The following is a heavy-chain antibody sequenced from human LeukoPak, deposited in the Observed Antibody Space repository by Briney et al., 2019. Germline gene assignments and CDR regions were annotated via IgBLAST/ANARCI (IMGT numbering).Heavy chain of an antibody. Sequence: PSETLSLTCTVSGGSISSYYWSWIRQPPGKGLEWIGYIYYSGSTNYNPSLKSRVTISVDTSKNQFSLNLRSVTAADTAVYYCARGPPPDLDCWGQGTLVTVSS. J-gene: IGHJ4*02. CDR3: ARGPPPDLDC. CDR1: GGSISSYY. CDR2: IYYSGST. V-gene: IGHV4-59*12.